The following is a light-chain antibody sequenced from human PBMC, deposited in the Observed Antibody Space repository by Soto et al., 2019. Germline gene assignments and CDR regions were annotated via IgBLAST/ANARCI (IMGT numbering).Light chain of an antibody. J-gene: IGKJ5*01. CDR1: QSISSY. CDR2: AAS. Sequence: DIQMTQSPSSLSASVGDRVTITCRASQSISSYLNWYLQKPGKAPKLLIYAASSLKSGVPSRFSGSGYGTNFSRTISSLQPQDFATYYCQQSDSTPPITFGQGTRLEI. CDR3: QQSDSTPPIT. V-gene: IGKV1-39*01.